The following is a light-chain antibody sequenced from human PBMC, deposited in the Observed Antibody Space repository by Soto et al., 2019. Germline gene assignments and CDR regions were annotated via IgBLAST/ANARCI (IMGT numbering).Light chain of an antibody. Sequence: DIQMTQSPSTLSASLGDRVTITCRASQNINTWLAWYQQKPGKATKILIYDASKLESGVPSRFSGSGSGTEFTLTISNLQLHDFASYYCQHYHSFPHTFGQGAKLDIK. CDR2: DAS. V-gene: IGKV1-5*01. CDR3: QHYHSFPHT. CDR1: QNINTW. J-gene: IGKJ2*01.